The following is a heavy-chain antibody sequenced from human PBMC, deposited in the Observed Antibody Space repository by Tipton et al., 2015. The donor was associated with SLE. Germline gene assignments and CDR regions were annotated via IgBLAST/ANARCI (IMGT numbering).Heavy chain of an antibody. CDR2: ISYDGSNK. Sequence: SLRLSCAASGFTFSSYAMHWVRQAPGKGLEWVAVISYDGSNKYYADSVKGRFTISRDNSKNTLYLQMNSLRAEDTAVYYCARDHYDSSGFDYWGQGTLVTVSS. CDR3: ARDHYDSSGFDY. V-gene: IGHV3-30-3*01. J-gene: IGHJ4*02. CDR1: GFTFSSYA. D-gene: IGHD3-22*01.